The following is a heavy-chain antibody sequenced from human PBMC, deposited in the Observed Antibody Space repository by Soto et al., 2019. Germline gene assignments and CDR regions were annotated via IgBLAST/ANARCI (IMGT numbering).Heavy chain of an antibody. CDR2: IIPILETA. Sequence: QVQLVQSGAEVKKPGSSVKVSCKASGGTFGRYTLSWVRQAPGQGLEWMGWIIPILETANYARRFQGRLTIAADTSTGTAYMALSGLKSDDTGVYYCARGGRLGGDLDVWGKWNPVTVSP. CDR3: ARGGRLGGDLDV. J-gene: IGHJ6*01. CDR1: GGTFGRYT. D-gene: IGHD1-26*01. V-gene: IGHV1-69*08.